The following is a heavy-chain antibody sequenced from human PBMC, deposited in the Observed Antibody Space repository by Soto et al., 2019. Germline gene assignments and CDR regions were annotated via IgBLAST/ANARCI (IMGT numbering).Heavy chain of an antibody. CDR1: GFTFSSYW. CDR3: ARNGDFWSGYQYYYYGMDV. Sequence: PGGSLRLSCAASGFTFSSYWRSWVRQAPGNGLEWVANIKQDGSEKYYVDSVKGRFTISRDNAKNSLYLQMNSLRAEDTAVYYCARNGDFWSGYQYYYYGMDVWGQGTTVTVSS. CDR2: IKQDGSEK. D-gene: IGHD3-3*01. V-gene: IGHV3-7*03. J-gene: IGHJ6*02.